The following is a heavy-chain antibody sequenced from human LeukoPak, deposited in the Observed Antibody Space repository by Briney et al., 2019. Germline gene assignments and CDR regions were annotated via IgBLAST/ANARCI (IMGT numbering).Heavy chain of an antibody. D-gene: IGHD1-26*01. CDR1: GGSFSSYY. CDR2: IYTSGST. Sequence: KPSETLSLTCAVYGGSFSSYYWSWIRQPAGKGLEWIGRIYTSGSTNYNPSLKSRVTMSVDTSKNQFSLKLSSVTAADTAVYYCAIRGIHSGSYYVSYWGRGTLVTVSS. J-gene: IGHJ4*02. V-gene: IGHV4-59*10. CDR3: AIRGIHSGSYYVSY.